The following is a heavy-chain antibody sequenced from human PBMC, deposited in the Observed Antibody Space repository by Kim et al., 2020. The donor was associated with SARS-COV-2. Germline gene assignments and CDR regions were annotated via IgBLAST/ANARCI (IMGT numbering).Heavy chain of an antibody. CDR2: IKSKTDGETT. J-gene: IGHJ6*01. CDR1: DFNFNGAW. V-gene: IGHV3-15*01. D-gene: IGHD3-10*01. Sequence: GGSLRLSCEVSDFNFNGAWMSWVRQAPGKRLEWVGRIKSKTDGETTDYAAPLIGRVTISRDDAKNPVFLPMNTLDSDDTGVYYCSTVKSRGGAYALDVWG. CDR3: STVKSRGGAYALDV.